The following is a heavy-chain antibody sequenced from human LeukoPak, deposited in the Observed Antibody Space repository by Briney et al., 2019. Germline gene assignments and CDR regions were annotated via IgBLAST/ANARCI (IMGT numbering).Heavy chain of an antibody. Sequence: PGGSLRLSCAASGFTFSSYWMNWVRQAPGKGLEWVANIKQDGSDKYYVDSVKGRFTISRDNAQNSLYLQMNSQRAEDTAVYYCARRVEEWQLDYWGQGTLVTVSS. CDR1: GFTFSSYW. D-gene: IGHD3-3*01. CDR3: ARRVEEWQLDY. CDR2: IKQDGSDK. J-gene: IGHJ4*02. V-gene: IGHV3-7*01.